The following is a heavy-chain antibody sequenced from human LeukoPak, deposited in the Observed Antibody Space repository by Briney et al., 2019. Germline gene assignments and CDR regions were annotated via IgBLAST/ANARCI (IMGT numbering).Heavy chain of an antibody. CDR3: ARGSSSPFDY. V-gene: IGHV4-30-2*01. CDR1: GGSISSGGYS. D-gene: IGHD6-13*01. CDR2: IYHSGST. Sequence: SQTLSLTCAVSGGSISSGGYSWSWIRQPPGKGLEWIGYIYHSGSTYYNPSLKSRVTISVDRSKNQFSLKLSSVTAADTVVYYCARGSSSPFDYWGQGTLVTVSS. J-gene: IGHJ4*02.